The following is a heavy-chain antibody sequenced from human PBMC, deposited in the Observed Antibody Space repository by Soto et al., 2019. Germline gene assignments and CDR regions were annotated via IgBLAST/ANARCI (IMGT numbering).Heavy chain of an antibody. CDR3: AALSKGYYYGMDV. CDR2: ISSSSSYI. CDR1: GFTFSSYS. Sequence: EVQLVESGGGLVKPGGSLRLSCAASGFTFSSYSMNWVRQAPGKGLEWVSSISSSSSYIYYADSVKGRFTISRDNAKNSLYLQMNRLRAEDKAVYYCAALSKGYYYGMDVWGQGTTVTVSS. V-gene: IGHV3-21*01. J-gene: IGHJ6*02.